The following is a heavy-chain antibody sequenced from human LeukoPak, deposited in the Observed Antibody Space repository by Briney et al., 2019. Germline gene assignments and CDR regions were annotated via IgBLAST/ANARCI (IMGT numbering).Heavy chain of an antibody. CDR3: TRGLYWFDP. J-gene: IGHJ5*02. Sequence: SETLSLTCTVSGVSISSHYWTWIRQPPGKGLEWTGYLSDSGNTNYNPSLKGRVTISLDTSKNQFSLNLTSVTAADTAVYYCTRGLYWFDPWGPGTLVTDSS. CDR1: GVSISSHY. V-gene: IGHV4-59*11. CDR2: LSDSGNT.